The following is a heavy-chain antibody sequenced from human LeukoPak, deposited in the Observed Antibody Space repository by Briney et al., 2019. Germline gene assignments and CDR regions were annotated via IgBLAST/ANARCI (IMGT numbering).Heavy chain of an antibody. CDR3: ARVGYYDILTDLAGGADI. J-gene: IGHJ3*02. D-gene: IGHD3-9*01. Sequence: SETLSLTCTVSGGSISSGSYYWSWIRQPAGKGLEWIGRIYTSGSTNYKPSLKSRVTISVDTSKNQFSLKLSSVTAADTAVYYCARVGYYDILTDLAGGADIWGQGTMVTVSS. CDR1: GGSISSGSYY. V-gene: IGHV4-61*02. CDR2: IYTSGST.